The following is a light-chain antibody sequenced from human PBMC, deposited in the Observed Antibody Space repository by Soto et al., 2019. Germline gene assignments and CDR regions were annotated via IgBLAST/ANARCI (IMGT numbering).Light chain of an antibody. J-gene: IGLJ1*01. Sequence: QSVVTQTPSASGTPGQRVAMYCSGGSSNIGSKTVNWYQHVPGTAPKLLIYSNNQRPSGVPDRFTGSKSGTSAFLAISGLQPDDEADYYCAAWDDSLDGPVFGTGTKLTVL. CDR3: AAWDDSLDGPV. V-gene: IGLV1-44*01. CDR2: SNN. CDR1: SSNIGSKT.